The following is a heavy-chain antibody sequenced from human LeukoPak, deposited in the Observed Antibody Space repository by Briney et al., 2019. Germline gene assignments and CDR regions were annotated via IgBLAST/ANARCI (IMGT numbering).Heavy chain of an antibody. J-gene: IGHJ1*01. CDR1: GFTFSSYW. V-gene: IGHV3-7*01. CDR3: ARANPVPMVSKYFQH. D-gene: IGHD2-8*01. CDR2: IKKDGSEK. Sequence: GGSLRLSCAASGFTFSSYWMSWVRQAPGKGLEWVANIKKDGSEKYYVDSVKGRFTISRDNAKTSLYLQMNSLRAEDTAVYYCARANPVPMVSKYFQHWGQGTLVTVSS.